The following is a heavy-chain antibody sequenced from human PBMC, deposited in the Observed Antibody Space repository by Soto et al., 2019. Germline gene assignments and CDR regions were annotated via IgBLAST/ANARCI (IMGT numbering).Heavy chain of an antibody. Sequence: QVQMLQSGAEVKKPGASVKVSCKASGFTFSNYGISWVRQAPGQGLEWMVCISGYNGHTRYAQKVQGRATMTTDTSTSTAYFELRSLRSDDTAVYYCARDSPILGVVILRHWGQGTLVTVSS. CDR2: ISGYNGHT. CDR1: GFTFSNYG. D-gene: IGHD3-3*01. CDR3: ARDSPILGVVILRH. J-gene: IGHJ4*02. V-gene: IGHV1-18*01.